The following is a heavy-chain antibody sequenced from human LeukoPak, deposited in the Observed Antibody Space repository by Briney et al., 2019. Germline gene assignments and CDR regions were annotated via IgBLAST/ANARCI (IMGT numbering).Heavy chain of an antibody. CDR1: GFTFDDYA. CDR3: VRDRHYIGNREVRFPY. J-gene: IGHJ4*02. V-gene: IGHV3-66*01. CDR2: IYSGGST. Sequence: GGSLRLSCAASGFTFDDYAMHWVRQAPGKGLEWVSVIYSGGSTYYADSVKGRFTISRDNSKNSLDLQMNSLRVEDTAVYYCVRDRHYIGNREVRFPYWGQGALVTVSS. D-gene: IGHD3-10*01.